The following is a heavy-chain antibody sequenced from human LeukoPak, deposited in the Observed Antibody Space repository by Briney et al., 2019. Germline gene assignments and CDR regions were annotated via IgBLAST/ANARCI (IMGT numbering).Heavy chain of an antibody. Sequence: ASVKVSCKVSGYTLTELSMHWVRQAPGKGLEWMGGFDPEDGETIYAQKFQGRVTMTEDTSTDTAYMELSRLRSDDTAVYYCAIGELLYWWVFDYWGQGTLVTVSS. J-gene: IGHJ4*02. CDR3: AIGELLYWWVFDY. CDR1: GYTLTELS. V-gene: IGHV1-24*01. D-gene: IGHD2-2*02. CDR2: FDPEDGET.